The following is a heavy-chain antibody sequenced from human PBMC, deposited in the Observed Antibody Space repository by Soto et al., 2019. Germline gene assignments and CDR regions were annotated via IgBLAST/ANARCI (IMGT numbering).Heavy chain of an antibody. D-gene: IGHD3-22*01. J-gene: IGHJ2*01. CDR2: INHSGST. Sequence: QVQLQQWGAGLLKPSETLSLTCAVYGGSFSGYYWSWIRQPPGKGLEWIGEINHSGSTNYNPSLKSRVTISVDTSKNQFSLKLSSVTAADTAVYYCARGRRSSGYYWPRSGWYFDLWGRGTLVTVSS. CDR1: GGSFSGYY. V-gene: IGHV4-34*01. CDR3: ARGRRSSGYYWPRSGWYFDL.